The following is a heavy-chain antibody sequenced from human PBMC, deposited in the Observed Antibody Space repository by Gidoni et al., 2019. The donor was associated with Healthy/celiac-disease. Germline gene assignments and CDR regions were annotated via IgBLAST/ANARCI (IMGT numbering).Heavy chain of an antibody. CDR3: ARRGAEGWELLNGGRYYYYYMDV. V-gene: IGHV5-51*01. Sequence: EVQLVQSGAEVKKPGESLKISCKGSGYSFTTSWTGWVRQMPGKGLEWMGIIYPGDSDTRYSPSFQGQVTISADKSISTAYLQWSSLKASDTAMYYCARRGAEGWELLNGGRYYYYYMDVWGKGTTVTVSS. CDR2: IYPGDSDT. D-gene: IGHD1-26*01. J-gene: IGHJ6*03. CDR1: GYSFTTSW.